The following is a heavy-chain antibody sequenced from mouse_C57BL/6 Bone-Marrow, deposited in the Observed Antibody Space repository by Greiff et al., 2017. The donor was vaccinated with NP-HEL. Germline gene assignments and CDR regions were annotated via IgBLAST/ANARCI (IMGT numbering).Heavy chain of an antibody. D-gene: IGHD1-1*02. CDR2: IYPSDSET. CDR3: ARILVAFDY. V-gene: IGHV1-61*01. J-gene: IGHJ2*01. CDR1: GYTFTSYW. Sequence: QVQLQQPGAELVRPGSSVKLSCKASGYTFTSYWMDWVKQRPGQGLEWIGNIYPSDSETHYNQKFKDKATLTVDKSSSTAYMQLSSLTSEDSAVYYCARILVAFDYWGQGTTLTVSS.